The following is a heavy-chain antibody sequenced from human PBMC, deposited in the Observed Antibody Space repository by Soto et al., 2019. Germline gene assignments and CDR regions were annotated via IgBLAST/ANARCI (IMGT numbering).Heavy chain of an antibody. D-gene: IGHD6-13*01. CDR3: ARIKGGAAGNFDY. V-gene: IGHV4-31*03. J-gene: IGHJ4*02. Sequence: SETLSLTCTVSGGSISNGDYYWTWIRQHPVKGLEWVGYIYYSGSTYSNPSLKSRVTISVATSKNQFSLRLSSVTAADTAVYYCARIKGGAAGNFDYWGRGALVTVSS. CDR2: IYYSGST. CDR1: GGSISNGDYY.